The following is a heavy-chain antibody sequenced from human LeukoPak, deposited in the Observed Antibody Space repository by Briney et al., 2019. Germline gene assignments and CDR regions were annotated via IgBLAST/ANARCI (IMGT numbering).Heavy chain of an antibody. V-gene: IGHV3-23*01. D-gene: IGHD6-6*01. CDR3: AKDRYSSPYYFDY. CDR2: VSGSGGST. CDR1: GFTFSSYA. Sequence: GGSLRLSCAASGFTFSSYAMSWVRQAPGKGLEWVSTVSGSGGSTYYADSVKGRFTISRDNSKNTLYLQMNSLRAEDTAVYYCAKDRYSSPYYFDYWGQGTLVTVSS. J-gene: IGHJ4*02.